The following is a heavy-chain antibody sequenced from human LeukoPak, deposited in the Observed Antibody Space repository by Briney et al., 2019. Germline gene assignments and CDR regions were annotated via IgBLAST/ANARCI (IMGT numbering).Heavy chain of an antibody. CDR1: GGSISSYY. Sequence: PSETLSLTCTVSGGSISSYYWSWIRQPAGKGLEWIGRIYTSGSTNYNPSLKSRVTMSVDTSKNQFSLKLSSVTAADTAVYYCARSLLNYDFWSGYYRTNWFDPWGQGTLVTVSS. CDR2: IYTSGST. CDR3: ARSLLNYDFWSGYYRTNWFDP. D-gene: IGHD3-3*01. J-gene: IGHJ5*02. V-gene: IGHV4-4*07.